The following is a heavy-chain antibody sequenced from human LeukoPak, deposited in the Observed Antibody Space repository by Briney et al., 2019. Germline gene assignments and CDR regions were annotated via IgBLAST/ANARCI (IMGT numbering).Heavy chain of an antibody. CDR3: ARGYGSGSFYGY. D-gene: IGHD3-10*01. J-gene: IGHJ4*02. Sequence: SQTLSLTCAVSGGSISSGGYSWSWIRQPPGKGLEWIGYIYHSGSTYYNPSLKSRVTMSVDTSKNQFSLKLSSVTAADTAVYYCARGYGSGSFYGYWGQGTLVTVSS. V-gene: IGHV4-30-2*01. CDR2: IYHSGST. CDR1: GGSISSGGYS.